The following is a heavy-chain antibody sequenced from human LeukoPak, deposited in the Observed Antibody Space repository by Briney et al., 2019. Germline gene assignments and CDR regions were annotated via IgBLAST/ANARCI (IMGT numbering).Heavy chain of an antibody. CDR1: GFTFSSYG. Sequence: GGSLRLSCAASGFTFSSYGMSWVRQAPGKGLEWVSAISGSGGSTYYADSVKGRFTISRDNSKNTLYLQMNSLRAEDTAVYYCAKGGSSGWRHYFDYWGQGTLVTVSS. CDR2: ISGSGGST. CDR3: AKGGSSGWRHYFDY. V-gene: IGHV3-23*01. D-gene: IGHD6-19*01. J-gene: IGHJ4*02.